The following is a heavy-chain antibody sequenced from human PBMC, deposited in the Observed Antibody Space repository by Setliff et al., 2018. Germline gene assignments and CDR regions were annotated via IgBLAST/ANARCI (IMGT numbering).Heavy chain of an antibody. J-gene: IGHJ5*02. CDR1: GFSISSGYY. D-gene: IGHD3-22*01. Sequence: SLTCAVSGFSISSGYYWGWIRQPPGKGLEWIVNIHHSGKAYYNPSLKSRVTMSVDTSKNHVSLKLSSVTAADTAVYYCARAHTWSLPNDNSGYPGWFDPWGQGTLVTVS. CDR2: IHHSGKA. V-gene: IGHV4-38-2*01. CDR3: ARAHTWSLPNDNSGYPGWFDP.